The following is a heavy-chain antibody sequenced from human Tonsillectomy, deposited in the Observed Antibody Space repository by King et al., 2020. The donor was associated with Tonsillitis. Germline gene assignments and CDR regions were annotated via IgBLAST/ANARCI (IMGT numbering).Heavy chain of an antibody. CDR1: GFTFSSYA. CDR2: IRGSGGSI. D-gene: IGHD3-9*01. CDR3: AKEYYDILTGYYARPFDY. J-gene: IGHJ4*02. V-gene: IGHV3-23*04. Sequence: VQLVESGGGLVQPGGSLRLSCAASGFTFSSYAMSWVRQAPGKGLEWVSAIRGSGGSIYYADSVKGRLTISRDTSKNTLYLQVNSLRAEDTAVYYCAKEYYDILTGYYARPFDYWGQGTLVTVSS.